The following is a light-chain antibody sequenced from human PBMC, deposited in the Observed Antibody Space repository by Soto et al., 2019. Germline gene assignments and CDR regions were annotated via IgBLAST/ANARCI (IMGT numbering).Light chain of an antibody. Sequence: IVLTQSPGTLSLSPGERATLSCRASQSVSSNYLAWYQQKPGQAPRLLIYGASGRATGIPDRFSGSGSGTDFTLTISRLEPEDFAVYYCQEYGGSARAFGQGTKLEIK. V-gene: IGKV3-20*01. CDR3: QEYGGSARA. CDR2: GAS. CDR1: QSVSSNY. J-gene: IGKJ2*01.